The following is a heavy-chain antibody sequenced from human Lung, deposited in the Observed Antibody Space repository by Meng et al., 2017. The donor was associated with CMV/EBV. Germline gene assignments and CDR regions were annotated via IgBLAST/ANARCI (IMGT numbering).Heavy chain of an antibody. CDR2: IDASGSNI. CDR3: ARSPPPHHYAMDV. CDR1: GFTFSPYN. V-gene: IGHV3-21*01. J-gene: IGHJ6*02. Sequence: SCVGSGFTFSPYNMNWVRQAPGKGLEWVSSIDASGSNIYYADAVKGRCTISRDNAKNSLFLQMNSLRADDTAVYFCARSPPPHHYAMDVWGQGTTVTVSS.